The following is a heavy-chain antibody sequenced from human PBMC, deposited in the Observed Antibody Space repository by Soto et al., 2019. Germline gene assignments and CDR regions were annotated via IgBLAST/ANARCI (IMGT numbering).Heavy chain of an antibody. D-gene: IGHD3-22*01. V-gene: IGHV1-69*13. CDR3: ARGQYYDSSGQYYYYYYGMDV. J-gene: IGHJ6*02. CDR2: IIPIFGTA. CDR1: GGTFSSYA. Sequence: SVKVSCKASGGTFSSYAISWVRQAPGQGLEWMGGIIPIFGTANYAQKFQGRVTITADESTSTDYMELSSLRSEDTAVYYCARGQYYDSSGQYYYYYYGMDVWGQGTTVTVSS.